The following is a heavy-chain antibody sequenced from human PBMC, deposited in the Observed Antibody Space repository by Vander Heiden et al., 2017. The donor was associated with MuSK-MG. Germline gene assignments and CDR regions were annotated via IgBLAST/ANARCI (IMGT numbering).Heavy chain of an antibody. J-gene: IGHJ4*02. CDR3: ASPFDY. CDR1: GFTFSTYS. Sequence: EVQLVESGGGLVQPGGSLRLSCAASGFTFSTYSMNWVRQAPGKGLEWVSYIDGERSTIYYADSVKGRFTISRDNAKKSMYLQMNSLRVEDTAGYYCASPFDYWGQGTLVTVSS. V-gene: IGHV3-48*01. CDR2: IDGERSTI.